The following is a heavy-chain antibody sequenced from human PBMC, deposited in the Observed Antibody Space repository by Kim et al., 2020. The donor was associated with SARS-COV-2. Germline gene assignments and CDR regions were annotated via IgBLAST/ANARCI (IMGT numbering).Heavy chain of an antibody. J-gene: IGHJ6*02. CDR3: ARESDYLGPGGMDV. CDR2: IYYSGST. D-gene: IGHD4-17*01. Sequence: SETLSLTCTVSGGSISSYYWSWIRQPPGKGLEWIGYIYYSGSTNYNPSLKSRVTISVDTSKNQFSLKLSSVTAADTAVYYCARESDYLGPGGMDVWGQGTTVTVSS. CDR1: GGSISSYY. V-gene: IGHV4-59*01.